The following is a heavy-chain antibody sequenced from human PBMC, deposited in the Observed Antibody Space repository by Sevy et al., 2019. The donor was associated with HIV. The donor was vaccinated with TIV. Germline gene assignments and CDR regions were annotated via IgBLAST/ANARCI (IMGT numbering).Heavy chain of an antibody. Sequence: GGSLRLSCTASGFTFSNNGMHWVRQAPGKGLEWVAFMRNDGSSEYYADSVKGRFTISRDNSKNTLYLQMSGLRAEDTALYYCARDLPHLLPWELSRGSDYWGQGTLVTVSS. CDR3: ARDLPHLLPWELSRGSDY. J-gene: IGHJ4*02. CDR1: GFTFSNNG. D-gene: IGHD1-26*01. CDR2: MRNDGSSE. V-gene: IGHV3-30*02.